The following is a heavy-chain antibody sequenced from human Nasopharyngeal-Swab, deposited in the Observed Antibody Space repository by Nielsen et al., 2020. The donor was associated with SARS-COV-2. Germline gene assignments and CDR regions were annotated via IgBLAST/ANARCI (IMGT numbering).Heavy chain of an antibody. CDR1: GFTFSNAW. J-gene: IGHJ3*02. D-gene: IGHD2-21*02. V-gene: IGHV3-15*01. Sequence: GGSLRLSCAASGFTFSNAWMSWVRQAPGKGLEWVGRIKSKTDGGTTDYAAPVKGRFTTSRDDSKNTLYLQMNSLKTEDTAVYYCTTRGVVYCGGDCYSPGAFDIWGQGTMVTVSS. CDR2: IKSKTDGGTT. CDR3: TTRGVVYCGGDCYSPGAFDI.